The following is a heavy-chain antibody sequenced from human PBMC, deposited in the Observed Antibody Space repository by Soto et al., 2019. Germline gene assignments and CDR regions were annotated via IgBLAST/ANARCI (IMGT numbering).Heavy chain of an antibody. D-gene: IGHD5-18*01. CDR3: AGRPRSRHSYEGAFDI. J-gene: IGHJ3*02. CDR2: IYHSGST. V-gene: IGHV4-4*02. Sequence: SETLSLTCAVSSGSISSSNWWSWVRQPPGKGLEWIGEIYHSGSTNYNPSLKSRVTISVDKSKNQFSLKLSSVTAADTAVYYCAGRPRSRHSYEGAFDIWGQGIMVTVSS. CDR1: SGSISSSNW.